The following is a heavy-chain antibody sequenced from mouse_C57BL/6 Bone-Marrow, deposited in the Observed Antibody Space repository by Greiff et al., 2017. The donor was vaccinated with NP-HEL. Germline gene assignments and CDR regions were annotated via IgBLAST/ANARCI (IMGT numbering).Heavy chain of an antibody. Sequence: EVKLVESGGGLVKPGGSPKLSCAASGFTFSSYAMSWVRQTPEKRLEWVATISDGGSYSYYPDNVKGRFTISRDNAKNNLYLQMSHLKSEDTAMYYCARRMIYDGYYWGFAYWGQGTLVTVSA. J-gene: IGHJ3*01. CDR1: GFTFSSYA. V-gene: IGHV5-4*03. D-gene: IGHD2-3*01. CDR2: ISDGGSYS. CDR3: ARRMIYDGYYWGFAY.